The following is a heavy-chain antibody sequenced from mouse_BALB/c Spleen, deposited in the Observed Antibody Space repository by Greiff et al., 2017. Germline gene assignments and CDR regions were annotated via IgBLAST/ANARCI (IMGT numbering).Heavy chain of an antibody. J-gene: IGHJ2*01. D-gene: IGHD4-1*01. V-gene: IGHV5-6*01. Sequence: DVQLVESGGDLVKPGGSLKLSCAASGFTFSSYGMSWVRQTPDKRLEWVATISSGGSYTYYTDSVKGRFTISRDNAKNTLYLQMSSLKSEDTAMYYCARHNWDGWGQGTTLTVSS. CDR1: GFTFSSYG. CDR2: ISSGGSYT. CDR3: ARHNWDG.